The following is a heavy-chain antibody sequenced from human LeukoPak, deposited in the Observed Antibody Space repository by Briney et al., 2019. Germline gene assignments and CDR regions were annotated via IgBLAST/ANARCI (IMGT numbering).Heavy chain of an antibody. D-gene: IGHD3-9*01. CDR1: EDSFSIYW. J-gene: IGHJ4*02. Sequence: GESLKISCQGSEDSFSIYWIGWVRQMPGKGLEWMGIVYPGDSDTRYSPSFQGQVTMSADKSISTAYLQWSSLKASDTAMYYCARSALSAPFYYFDYWGQGTLVTVSS. CDR2: VYPGDSDT. V-gene: IGHV5-51*01. CDR3: ARSALSAPFYYFDY.